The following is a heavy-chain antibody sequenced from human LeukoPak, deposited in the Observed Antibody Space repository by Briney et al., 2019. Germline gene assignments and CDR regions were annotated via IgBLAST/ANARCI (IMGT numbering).Heavy chain of an antibody. J-gene: IGHJ4*02. CDR3: ARSSNNDY. CDR2: INTGSGNT. D-gene: IGHD2-8*01. V-gene: IGHV1-3*04. Sequence: ASVKVSCRASEYTFSNYALHWVRQAPGQSLEWMGWINTGSGNTEYSEKFQGRVTISRDTSTSTVYMELSSLRSEDTAVYYCARSSNNDYWGQGTLVTVSS. CDR1: EYTFSNYA.